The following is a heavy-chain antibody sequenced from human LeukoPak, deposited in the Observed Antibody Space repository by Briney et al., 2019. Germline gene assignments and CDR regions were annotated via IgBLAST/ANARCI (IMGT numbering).Heavy chain of an antibody. CDR1: GFTFSSYW. Sequence: PGGSLRLSCAAPGFTFSSYWMSWVRQAPGKGLEWVANIKQDGSEKYYVDSVKGRFTISRDNAKNPLYLQMNSLRAEDTAVYYCARASSSQAYYYYYYMDVWGKGTTVTVSS. CDR2: IKQDGSEK. D-gene: IGHD6-6*01. J-gene: IGHJ6*03. CDR3: ARASSSQAYYYYYYMDV. V-gene: IGHV3-7*01.